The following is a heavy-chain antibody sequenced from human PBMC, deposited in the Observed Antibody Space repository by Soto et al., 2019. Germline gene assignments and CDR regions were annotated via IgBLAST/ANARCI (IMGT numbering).Heavy chain of an antibody. Sequence: EVQVLESGGGLVQPGGSLRLSCAASGFTFSSYAMSWVRQAPGKGLEWVSGVSASGSITSYADSAKGRFTISRDNAKNTMFLQMNSLRAEDTAVYFCAKGDCSGGRCYRGFDYWGQGTLVTVS. V-gene: IGHV3-23*01. D-gene: IGHD2-15*01. CDR2: VSASGSIT. CDR3: AKGDCSGGRCYRGFDY. CDR1: GFTFSSYA. J-gene: IGHJ4*02.